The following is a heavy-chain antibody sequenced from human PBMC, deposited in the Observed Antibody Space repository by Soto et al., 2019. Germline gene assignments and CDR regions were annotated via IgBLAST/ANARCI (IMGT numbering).Heavy chain of an antibody. D-gene: IGHD3-22*01. J-gene: IGHJ4*02. V-gene: IGHV1-69*01. CDR1: GGTFSSYA. CDR3: AREADYDSSGYYYFY. Sequence: QVQLVQSGAEVKKPGSSLKVSCKSSGGTFSSYAISWVRQAPGQGLDWMGGIIPIFGTANYAQKFQGRVTITADESTRTAYMELSSLRSEDTAVYYCAREADYDSSGYYYFYWGQGTLVTVSS. CDR2: IIPIFGTA.